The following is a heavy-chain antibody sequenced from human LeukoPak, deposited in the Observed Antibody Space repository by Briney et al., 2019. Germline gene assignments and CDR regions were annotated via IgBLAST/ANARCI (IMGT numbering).Heavy chain of an antibody. CDR1: GFTFSSYE. CDR2: ISSSGSAI. CDR3: ARRGNTYALAY. V-gene: IGHV3-48*03. Sequence: PGGSLRLSCAASGFTFSSYEMNWVRQAPGKGLEWVSYISSSGSAIYYADSVKGRFTISRDNAKNSLYLQMNGLRAEDTAVYYCARRGNTYALAYWGQGTLVTVSS. D-gene: IGHD5-18*01. J-gene: IGHJ4*02.